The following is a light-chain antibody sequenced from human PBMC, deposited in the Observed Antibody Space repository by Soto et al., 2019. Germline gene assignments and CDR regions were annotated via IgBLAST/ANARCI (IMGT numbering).Light chain of an antibody. CDR2: EGS. Sequence: QSMLTQPASGSGSPGQSITISCTGTSSDVGSYNLVSWYQQHPGKAPKLMIYEGSKRPSGVSNRFSGSKSGNTASLTISGLQAEDEADYYCCSYAGSSTFAFGTGTKVTVL. V-gene: IGLV2-23*01. CDR3: CSYAGSSTFA. J-gene: IGLJ1*01. CDR1: SSDVGSYNL.